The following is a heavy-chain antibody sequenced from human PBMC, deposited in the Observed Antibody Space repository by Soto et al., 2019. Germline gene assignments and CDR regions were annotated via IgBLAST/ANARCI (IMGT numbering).Heavy chain of an antibody. V-gene: IGHV3-30*04. J-gene: IGHJ4*02. D-gene: IGHD2-8*01. CDR2: ISSDGRKE. Sequence: QEQLVESGGGVVQPGRSLRLSCAASGFSFRTYAMHWVRQAPGKGLEWVAVISSDGRKEFYVDSVKGRFTISRDNSKNTLYLQMNSPRADDTAMYYWARDNGGYWGQGTLVTVSS. CDR3: ARDNGGY. CDR1: GFSFRTYA.